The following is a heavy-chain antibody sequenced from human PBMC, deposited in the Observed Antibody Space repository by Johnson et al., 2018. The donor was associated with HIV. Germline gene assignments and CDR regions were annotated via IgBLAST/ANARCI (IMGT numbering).Heavy chain of an antibody. CDR3: ARDQEQWLHPHAFDI. V-gene: IGHV3-23*04. Sequence: VQLVESGGGLVQPGGSLGLSCAASGFTFSSYAVSWVRQAPGKGLEWVSVITHNGGSAYYADSVKGRFTISRDNSENTLYLQMNSLRPEDTAVYYCARDQEQWLHPHAFDIWGQGTMVTVSS. J-gene: IGHJ3*02. D-gene: IGHD6-19*01. CDR1: GFTFSSYA. CDR2: ITHNGGSA.